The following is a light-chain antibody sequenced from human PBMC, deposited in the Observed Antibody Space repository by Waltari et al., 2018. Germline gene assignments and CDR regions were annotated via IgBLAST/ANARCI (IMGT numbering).Light chain of an antibody. J-gene: IGLJ3*02. Sequence: QSALTQPASVSGSPGQSITISCTGTSSDVCGYNYVSWYQQHPGKAPKLRIYDDSKRPSGVSNRFSGSKSGNTASLTISGLQAEDEADYYCSSYTSSSTWVFGGGTKLTVL. V-gene: IGLV2-14*01. CDR3: SSYTSSSTWV. CDR2: DDS. CDR1: SSDVCGYNY.